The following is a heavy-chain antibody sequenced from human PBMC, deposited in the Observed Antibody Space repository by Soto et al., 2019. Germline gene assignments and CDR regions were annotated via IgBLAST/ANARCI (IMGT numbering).Heavy chain of an antibody. CDR1: GFTFSSYA. V-gene: IGHV3-23*01. J-gene: IGHJ6*02. Sequence: GGSLRLSCAASGFTFSSYAMSWVRQAPGKGLEWVSAISGSGGSTYYADSVKGRFTISRDNPKNTLYLQMNSLRAEDTAVYYCAKDGAAAGYYYYGMDVWGQGTTVTVSS. CDR3: AKDGAAAGYYYYGMDV. D-gene: IGHD6-13*01. CDR2: ISGSGGST.